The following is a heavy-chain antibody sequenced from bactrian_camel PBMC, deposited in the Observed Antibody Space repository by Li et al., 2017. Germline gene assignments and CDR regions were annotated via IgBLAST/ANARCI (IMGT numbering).Heavy chain of an antibody. J-gene: IGHJ7*01. Sequence: HVQLVESGGGSVQAGGSLRLSCVVSGHSRGSNCVGWYRLPPGGAPAEREGTAAIRRSGGETWYAGSVKGRFTISQDSARNTVYLQMNSLKPEDTAMYYCAAQMLEGGCSEVYGMDAWGKGTQVTVS. CDR2: IRRSGGET. D-gene: IGHD1*01. CDR1: GHSRGSNC. V-gene: IGHV3-3*01.